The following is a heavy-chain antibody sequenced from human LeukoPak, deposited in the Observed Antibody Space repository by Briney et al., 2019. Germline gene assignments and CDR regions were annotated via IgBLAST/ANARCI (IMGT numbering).Heavy chain of an antibody. CDR2: IKRGGEDK. J-gene: IGHJ4*02. D-gene: IGHD4-11*01. Sequence: GGSLRLSWAASGFTFSSSCMTWVRQAPGKGLEWVANIKRGGEDKYYRDSVKGRFTISRDDAKNSVYLQMNSLRVEDTAVYYCARVQEYSNGGYWGQGILVTVSS. V-gene: IGHV3-7*01. CDR1: GFTFSSSC. CDR3: ARVQEYSNGGY.